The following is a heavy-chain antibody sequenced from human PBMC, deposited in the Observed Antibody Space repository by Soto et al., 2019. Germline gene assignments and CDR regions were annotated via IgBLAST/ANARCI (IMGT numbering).Heavy chain of an antibody. CDR1: GGTFSSYT. Sequence: QVQLVQSGAEVKKPGSSVKVSCKASGGTFSSYTISWVRQAPGQGLEWMGRIIPILGIANYAQKFQGRVTSTADKSTSTAYMELSSLRSEDTAVYYCARVQPSIVVVPAASIGDYYYYYMDVWGKGTTVTVSS. V-gene: IGHV1-69*02. CDR3: ARVQPSIVVVPAASIGDYYYYYMDV. J-gene: IGHJ6*03. CDR2: IIPILGIA. D-gene: IGHD2-2*01.